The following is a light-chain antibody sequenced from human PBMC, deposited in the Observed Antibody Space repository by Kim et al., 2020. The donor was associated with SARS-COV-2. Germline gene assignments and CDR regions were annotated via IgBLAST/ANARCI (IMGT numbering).Light chain of an antibody. Sequence: DIQMTQSPSSLSASVGDRVTISCRASQNINTYLNWYQQKPGKAPNLLIYGASNLQSGVPSRFSGSGSGTDFTLTITSLQPEDSATYYCQQSHIARTFGQGTKVDIK. J-gene: IGKJ1*01. CDR1: QNINTY. CDR2: GAS. V-gene: IGKV1-39*01. CDR3: QQSHIART.